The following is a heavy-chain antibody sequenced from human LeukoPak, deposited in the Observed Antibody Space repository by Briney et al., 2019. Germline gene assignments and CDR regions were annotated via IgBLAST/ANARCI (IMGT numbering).Heavy chain of an antibody. CDR2: IKSKTDGGTT. V-gene: IGHV3-15*01. Sequence: PGGSLRLSCAASGFTFSNAWMSWVRQAPGKGLEWVGRIKSKTDGGTTDYAAPVKGRFTISRDDSKNTLYLQMNSLKTEDTAVYYCTTDDPPPIWLGESDAFDIWGQGTMVTVSS. CDR1: GFTFSNAW. D-gene: IGHD3-10*01. CDR3: TTDDPPPIWLGESDAFDI. J-gene: IGHJ3*02.